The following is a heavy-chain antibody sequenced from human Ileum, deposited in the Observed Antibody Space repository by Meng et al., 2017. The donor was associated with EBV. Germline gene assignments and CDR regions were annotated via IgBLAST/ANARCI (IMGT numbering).Heavy chain of an antibody. Sequence: QIQVVQLGAEVKKPGDSVKVSCKASGYTFSNYGISWLRQAPGQGLEWMGWISAYNGNTNYAQNLQGRVTMTTDTSTGTAYMEVRSLRSDDTAVYYCARAGNGGSYYFTYWGQGTLVTVSS. CDR2: ISAYNGNT. CDR1: GYTFSNYG. J-gene: IGHJ4*02. CDR3: ARAGNGGSYYFTY. D-gene: IGHD1-26*01. V-gene: IGHV1-18*01.